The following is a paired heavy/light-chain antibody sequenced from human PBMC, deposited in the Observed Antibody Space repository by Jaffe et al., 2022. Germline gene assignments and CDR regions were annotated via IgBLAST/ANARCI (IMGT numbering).Heavy chain of an antibody. V-gene: IGHV5-51*03. CDR1: EFRFSMNW. J-gene: IGHJ4*02. D-gene: IGHD2-15*01. Sequence: ELQLVQSGAELKKPGESLKISCQGSEFRFSMNWIAWVRQMPGKGLEYVGLIYPGDSKTIYSPSFKGQVTISADRSTRTAYLEWNSLKASDTAVYYCAAPRETVALGYWGQGTLVIVSS. CDR2: IYPGDSKT. CDR3: AAPRETVALGY.
Light chain of an antibody. J-gene: IGKJ1*01. CDR2: GAS. V-gene: IGKV3-20*01. CDR1: HRVSADY. Sequence: ENVLTQSPGTLSLSLGERATLSCRAAHRVSADYVAWYQQKPGQAPRLLIYGASTRATGIPDRFSGSGSGTDFNLSISRLEPEDFVIYHCQQYGSSPWTFGQGTRVEMK. CDR3: QQYGSSPWT.